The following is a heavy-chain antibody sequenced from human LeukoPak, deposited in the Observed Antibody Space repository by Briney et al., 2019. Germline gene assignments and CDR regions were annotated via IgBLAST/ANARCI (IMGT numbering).Heavy chain of an antibody. CDR2: SNPDSGET. V-gene: IGHV1-2*02. D-gene: IGHD1-26*01. Sequence: ASVKVSCKTSGYTFSSYYMHWVRQAPGQGLEWMGWSNPDSGETNYAQKFQGRVTMTRDTSISTSYMELSRLRSDDTAVYYCARSLYSGSYYRFGYWGQGTPVTVSS. CDR1: GYTFSSYY. J-gene: IGHJ4*02. CDR3: ARSLYSGSYYRFGY.